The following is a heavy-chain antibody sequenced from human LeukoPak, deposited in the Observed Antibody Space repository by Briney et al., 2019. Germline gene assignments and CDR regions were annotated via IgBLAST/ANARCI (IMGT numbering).Heavy chain of an antibody. Sequence: SETLSLTCTVSGSSISSYYWSWIRQAPGKGLEWIGYIYYSGSTNYNPSLKSRVTISVDTSKNQFSLKLSSVTAADTAVYYCARIRSIAAPGFDYWGQGTLVTVSS. D-gene: IGHD6-6*01. CDR1: GSSISSYY. CDR2: IYYSGST. CDR3: ARIRSIAAPGFDY. V-gene: IGHV4-59*01. J-gene: IGHJ4*02.